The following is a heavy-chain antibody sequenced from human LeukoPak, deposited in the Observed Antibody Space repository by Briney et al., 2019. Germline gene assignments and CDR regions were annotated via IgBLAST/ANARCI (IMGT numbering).Heavy chain of an antibody. Sequence: GGSLRLSCAASGFTFSSYWMSWVRQAPGKGLEWVAHIKQDGSEKYYVDSVKGRFTISRDNAKNSLYLQMNSLRAEDTAVYYCARGEQWLVWVYFDYWGQGTLVTVSS. V-gene: IGHV3-7*01. CDR1: GFTFSSYW. D-gene: IGHD6-19*01. J-gene: IGHJ4*02. CDR2: IKQDGSEK. CDR3: ARGEQWLVWVYFDY.